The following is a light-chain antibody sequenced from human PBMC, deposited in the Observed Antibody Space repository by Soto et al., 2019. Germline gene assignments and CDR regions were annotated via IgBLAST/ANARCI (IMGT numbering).Light chain of an antibody. CDR1: SSNVGTYY. CDR3: AACDARLGGYV. CDR2: SNN. J-gene: IGLJ3*02. V-gene: IGLV1-47*02. Sequence: QSVLTQPPSASGAPGQRVTISCSGSSSNVGTYYTYWYQRLPGTAPTLLIYSNNQRPSGVPDRFSGSTSGTSASLASSGLLSEDEAEYFCAACDARLGGYVFGGGTKLTVL.